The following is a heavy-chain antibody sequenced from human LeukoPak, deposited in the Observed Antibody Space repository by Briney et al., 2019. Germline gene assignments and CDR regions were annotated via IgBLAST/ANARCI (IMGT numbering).Heavy chain of an antibody. Sequence: SQTLSLTCTVSGGSISSGDYYWSWIRQPPGKGLEWIGYFHYSGSTNYNPSLRSRVTISVDTSKNQFSLSLSSVTAADTAVYYCARLPGISVTGKAIDYWGQETLVTVSS. CDR3: ARLPGISVTGKAIDY. V-gene: IGHV4-30-4*01. D-gene: IGHD6-19*01. CDR2: FHYSGST. J-gene: IGHJ4*01. CDR1: GGSISSGDYY.